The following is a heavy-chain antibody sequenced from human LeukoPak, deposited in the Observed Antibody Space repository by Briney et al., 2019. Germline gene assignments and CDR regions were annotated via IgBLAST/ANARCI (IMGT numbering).Heavy chain of an antibody. CDR3: ASVSSSWYLGY. V-gene: IGHV3-72*01. CDR2: TRNKANSYTT. D-gene: IGHD6-13*01. J-gene: IGHJ4*02. Sequence: PGGSLRLSCAASGFTFSDHYMDWVRQAPGKGLEWVGRTRNKANSYTTEYAASVKGRFTISRDDSKNSLYLQMNSLKTEDTAVYYCASVSSSWYLGYWGQGTLVTVSS. CDR1: GFTFSDHY.